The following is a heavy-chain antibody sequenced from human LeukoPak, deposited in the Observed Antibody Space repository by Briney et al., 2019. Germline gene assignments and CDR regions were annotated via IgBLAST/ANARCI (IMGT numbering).Heavy chain of an antibody. CDR1: GFTFSSYS. V-gene: IGHV3-15*01. D-gene: IGHD2-15*01. CDR2: VKSKTDGGTT. J-gene: IGHJ4*02. Sequence: GGSLRLSCAASGFTFSSYSMSWVRQAPGKGLEWVGRVKSKTDGGTTDYAAPVKGRFTISRDDSKNTLYMQMNSLKTEDTAVYYCTTYCSGDSCYGADYWGQGTLVTVSS. CDR3: TTYCSGDSCYGADY.